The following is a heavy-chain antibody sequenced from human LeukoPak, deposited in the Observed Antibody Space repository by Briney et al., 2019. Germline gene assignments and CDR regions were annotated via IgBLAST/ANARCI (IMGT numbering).Heavy chain of an antibody. CDR3: ASSVSSRWAIIDY. Sequence: ASVTVSFTSSGSTFTAYYMHWVRQPPGQGLEWLGWINLNSGGTNYAHKFQGRVTITSDTAITKAYLDLSRLSSDDTAVYYCASSVSSRWAIIDYWGQGTLVTVSS. V-gene: IGHV1-2*02. J-gene: IGHJ4*02. D-gene: IGHD6-13*01. CDR2: INLNSGGT. CDR1: GSTFTAYY.